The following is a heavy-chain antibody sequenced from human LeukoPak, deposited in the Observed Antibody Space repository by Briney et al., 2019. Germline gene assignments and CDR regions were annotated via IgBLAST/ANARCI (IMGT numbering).Heavy chain of an antibody. D-gene: IGHD3-3*01. J-gene: IGHJ4*02. Sequence: PGGSLRLSCAASGFTFSSYAMSWVRQAPGKGLEWVSAISGSGGSTYYADSVKGRCTISRDNSKNTLYLQMNSLRAEDTAVYYCAKDPHFGVVIIPHFDYWGQGTLVTVSS. CDR3: AKDPHFGVVIIPHFDY. CDR1: GFTFSSYA. V-gene: IGHV3-23*01. CDR2: ISGSGGST.